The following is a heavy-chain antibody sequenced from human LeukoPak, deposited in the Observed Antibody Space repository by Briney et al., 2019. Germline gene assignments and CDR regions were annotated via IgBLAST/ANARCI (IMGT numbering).Heavy chain of an antibody. CDR1: GFTFSSYS. CDR3: ATWGDDASY. V-gene: IGHV3-21*01. CDR2: ISSSSSYI. Sequence: GGSLRLSCAASGFTFSSYSMNWVSQAPGKGLEWVSSISSSSSYIYYADSLKGRFTISRDNAKNSLYLQMNSLRAEDTAVYYCATWGDDASYWGQGTLVTVSS. J-gene: IGHJ4*02. D-gene: IGHD3-10*01.